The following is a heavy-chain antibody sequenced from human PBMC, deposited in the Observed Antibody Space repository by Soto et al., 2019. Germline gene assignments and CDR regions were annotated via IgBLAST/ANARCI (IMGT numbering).Heavy chain of an antibody. Sequence: QVQLVESGGGVVQPGRSLRLSCVASGFTFSTHGIHWVRQAPGKGLEWVAVISYDGSNKYYADSVKGRFTISRDNSKNTLYLQMNSLTTADTAAYFCAKGHDLARDQYYYGLDVWGQGTTVTVSS. J-gene: IGHJ6*02. CDR1: GFTFSTHG. D-gene: IGHD3-16*01. V-gene: IGHV3-30*18. CDR2: ISYDGSNK. CDR3: AKGHDLARDQYYYGLDV.